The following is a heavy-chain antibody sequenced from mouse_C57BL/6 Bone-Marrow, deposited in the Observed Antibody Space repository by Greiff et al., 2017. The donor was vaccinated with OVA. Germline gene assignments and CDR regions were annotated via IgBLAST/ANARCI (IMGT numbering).Heavy chain of an antibody. CDR1: GYTFTSYW. D-gene: IGHD1-1*02. V-gene: IGHV1-55*01. CDR3: AREGSTYFAD. CDR2: IYPGSGST. J-gene: IGHJ2*01. Sequence: QVQLQQPGAELVKPGASVKMSCKASGYTFTSYWMTWVKQRPGQGLEWIGDIYPGSGSTNYNEKFKSKATLTVDTSSSTAYMQLSSLTSEASAVYYGAREGSTYFADWGQGTPLTVSS.